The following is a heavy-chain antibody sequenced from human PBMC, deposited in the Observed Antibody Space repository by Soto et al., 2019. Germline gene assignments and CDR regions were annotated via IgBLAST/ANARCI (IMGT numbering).Heavy chain of an antibody. J-gene: IGHJ4*02. V-gene: IGHV4-31*02. Sequence: QVHLQESGPGLVRPSETLSLSCSVSGDSMATGGHYYNWIRHLPGKGLEWIGYIYYSGATHYSPSNSPRATISIGTSKDQFTRRLISVTAADTALYSCARDKALGPTVWGYWGQG. CDR2: IYYSGAT. CDR3: ARDKALGPTVWGY. CDR1: GDSMATGGHY. D-gene: IGHD7-27*01.